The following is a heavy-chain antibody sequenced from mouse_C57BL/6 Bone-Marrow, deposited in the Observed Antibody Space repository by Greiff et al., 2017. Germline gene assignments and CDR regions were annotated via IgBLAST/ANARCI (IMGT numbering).Heavy chain of an antibody. CDR2: INPGSGGT. V-gene: IGHV1-54*01. Sequence: QVQLQQSGAELVRPGTSVKVSCKASGYAFTNYLIEWVKQRPGQGLEWIGVINPGSGGTNYNEKFKGKATLTADKSSSTAYIQLSSLTSEDSAVYFCARSGVFYSPWFAYGGQGTLVTVSA. J-gene: IGHJ3*01. CDR3: ARSGVFYSPWFAY. D-gene: IGHD2-12*01. CDR1: GYAFTNYL.